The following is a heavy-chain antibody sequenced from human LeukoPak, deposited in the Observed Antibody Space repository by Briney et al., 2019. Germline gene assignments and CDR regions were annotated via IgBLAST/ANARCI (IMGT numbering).Heavy chain of an antibody. CDR2: INPKNAAT. CDR3: ARTFYIPPAPGGFDY. Sequence: ASVKVSCKASGYIFTSYSMHWVRQAPGQGLEWMGWINPKNAATNYAQKFQGRVTMTRDTSTGTVYMEVNALRSDDTAVYYCARTFYIPPAPGGFDYGAQGTQVPVSS. V-gene: IGHV1-2*02. J-gene: IGHJ4*02. D-gene: IGHD2-2*02. CDR1: GYIFTSYS.